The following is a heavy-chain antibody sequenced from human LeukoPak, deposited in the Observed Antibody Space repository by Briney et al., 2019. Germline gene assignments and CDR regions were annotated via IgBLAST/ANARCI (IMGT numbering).Heavy chain of an antibody. V-gene: IGHV1-46*01. CDR1: GYTFTSYY. J-gene: IGHJ4*02. CDR2: INPSGGST. CDR3: ARVVGYCSSTSCPFDY. D-gene: IGHD2-2*01. Sequence: ASVKVSCKASGYTFTSYYMHWVRQAPGQGLEWMGIINPSGGSTSYAQKFQGRVTMTRDTSTSTVYMELSSLRSEDMAVYYCARVVGYCSSTSCPFDYWGQGTLVTVSS.